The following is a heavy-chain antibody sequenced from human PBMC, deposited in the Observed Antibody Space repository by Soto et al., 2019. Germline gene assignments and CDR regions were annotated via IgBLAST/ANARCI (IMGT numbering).Heavy chain of an antibody. Sequence: QVHLVQSGDEVKKPGAAVKVSCKASGYSFSSHGIGWVRQAPGQGLEWVGWISVYNGNTNYAQRFQGRVTLTTDASTSTAYMELRRLRSDDTAVYYCARAGASVFYYYYYMDVWAKGTTVTVSS. CDR2: ISVYNGNT. CDR3: ARAGASVFYYYYYMDV. D-gene: IGHD3-16*01. J-gene: IGHJ6*03. V-gene: IGHV1-18*01. CDR1: GYSFSSHG.